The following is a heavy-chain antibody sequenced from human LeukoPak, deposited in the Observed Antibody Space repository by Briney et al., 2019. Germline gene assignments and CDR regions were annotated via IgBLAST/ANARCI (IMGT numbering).Heavy chain of an antibody. V-gene: IGHV1-18*01. Sequence: GESLKISCQASGYTFTDYWIGWVRQAPGQGLEWMGWISAYNGNTNYAQKLQGRVTMTTDTSTSTAYMELRSLRSDDTAVYYCARDGRGYSYGHIDYWGQGTLVTVSS. CDR2: ISAYNGNT. CDR1: GYTFTDYW. D-gene: IGHD5-18*01. J-gene: IGHJ4*02. CDR3: ARDGRGYSYGHIDY.